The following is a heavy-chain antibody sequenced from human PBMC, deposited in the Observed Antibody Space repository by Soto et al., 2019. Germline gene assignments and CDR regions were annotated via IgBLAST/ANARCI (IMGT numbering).Heavy chain of an antibody. J-gene: IGHJ5*02. Sequence: GGSLRLSCAASGFTFSSYGMSWVRQAPGKGLEWVSSISGGGGSTYHADSVKGRFTISRDNSKNILFLQLNSLRAEDTAVYYCAKGLQGRFDPWGQGTLVTVSS. V-gene: IGHV3-23*01. CDR1: GFTFSSYG. CDR2: ISGGGGST. CDR3: AKGLQGRFDP.